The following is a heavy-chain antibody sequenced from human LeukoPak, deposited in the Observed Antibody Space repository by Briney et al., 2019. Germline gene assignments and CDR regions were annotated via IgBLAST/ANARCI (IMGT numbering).Heavy chain of an antibody. CDR1: GGSISSYY. CDR2: IYYSGST. V-gene: IGHV4-59*01. CDR3: ARGSGVVPAAMSRYSGYDFKSRYNWFDP. J-gene: IGHJ5*02. D-gene: IGHD2-2*01. Sequence: SETLSLTCTVSGGSISSYYWSWIRQPPGEGLEWIGYIYYSGSTNYNPSLKSRVTISVDTSKNQFSLKLSSVTAADTAVYYCARGSGVVPAAMSRYSGYDFKSRYNWFDPWGQGTLVTVSS.